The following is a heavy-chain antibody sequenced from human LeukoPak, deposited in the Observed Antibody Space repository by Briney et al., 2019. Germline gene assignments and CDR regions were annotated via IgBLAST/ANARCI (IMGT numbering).Heavy chain of an antibody. J-gene: IGHJ4*02. CDR2: INSDGSST. CDR3: ARVSYYYGSGSYRPTAVYYFDY. D-gene: IGHD3-10*01. Sequence: GGSLRLSCAASGFTFSSYWMHWVRQAPGKGLVWVSRINSDGSSTSYADSVKGRFTISRDNTKNTLYLQMNSLRAEDTAVYYCARVSYYYGSGSYRPTAVYYFDYWGQGTLVTVSS. V-gene: IGHV3-74*01. CDR1: GFTFSSYW.